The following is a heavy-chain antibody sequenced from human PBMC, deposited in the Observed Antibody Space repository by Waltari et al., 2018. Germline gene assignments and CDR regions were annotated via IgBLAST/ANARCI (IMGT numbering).Heavy chain of an antibody. J-gene: IGHJ5*02. V-gene: IGHV5-51*01. CDR1: GYSFTSYW. CDR3: ARQSELHPKRNWFDP. Sequence: EVQLVQSGAEVKKPGESLKISCKGSGYSFTSYWIGWVRQVPGKGLEWMGIIYPGDSDTRYSPSFQGQVTFSADKSTSTAYLQWSSLKASDTAMYYCARQSELHPKRNWFDPWGQGTLVTVSS. D-gene: IGHD1-7*01. CDR2: IYPGDSDT.